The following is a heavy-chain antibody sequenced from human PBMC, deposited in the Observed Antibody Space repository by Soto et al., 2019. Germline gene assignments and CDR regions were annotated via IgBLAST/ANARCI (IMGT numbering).Heavy chain of an antibody. D-gene: IGHD6-13*01. CDR2: ISGSGGST. CDR1: GFTFSSYA. Sequence: GGSLRLSCAASGFTFSSYAMSWVRQAPGKGLEWVSAISGSGGSTYYADPVKGRFTISRDNSKNTLYLQMNSLRAEDTAVYYCAKSFSKGIAAAGTGLTIDYWGQGTMVTVYS. V-gene: IGHV3-23*01. CDR3: AKSFSKGIAAAGTGLTIDY. J-gene: IGHJ4*02.